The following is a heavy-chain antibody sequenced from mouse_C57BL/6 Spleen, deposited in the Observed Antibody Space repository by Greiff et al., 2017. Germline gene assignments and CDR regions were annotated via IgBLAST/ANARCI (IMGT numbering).Heavy chain of an antibody. Sequence: QVQLQQSGPELVKPGASVKISCKASGYSFTSYYIHWVKQRPGQGLEWIGWIYPGSGNTKYNEKFKGKGTLTADTSSSTAYMQLSSLTSEDSAVYYCARRGIYGNQFAYWGQGTLVTVSA. D-gene: IGHD2-1*01. CDR3: ARRGIYGNQFAY. J-gene: IGHJ3*01. V-gene: IGHV1-66*01. CDR1: GYSFTSYY. CDR2: IYPGSGNT.